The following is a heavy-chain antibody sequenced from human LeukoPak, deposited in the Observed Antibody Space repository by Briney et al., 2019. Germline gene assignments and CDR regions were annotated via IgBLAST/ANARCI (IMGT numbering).Heavy chain of an antibody. CDR1: GYTFTGYY. Sequence: GASVKVSCKASGYTFTGYYMHWVRQAPGQGLEWMGWINPNSGGTNYAQKFQGRVTMTRATSISTAYMELSRLRSDDTAVYYCAHVPIVGATNHYWGQGTLVTVSS. CDR3: AHVPIVGATNHY. D-gene: IGHD1-26*01. CDR2: INPNSGGT. V-gene: IGHV1-2*02. J-gene: IGHJ4*02.